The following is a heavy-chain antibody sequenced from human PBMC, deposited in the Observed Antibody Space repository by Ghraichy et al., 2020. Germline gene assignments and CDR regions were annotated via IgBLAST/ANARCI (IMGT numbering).Heavy chain of an antibody. CDR1: GGSFSGYY. J-gene: IGHJ5*02. D-gene: IGHD2-2*01. V-gene: IGHV4-34*01. CDR2: INHSGST. Sequence: ETLSLTCAVYGGSFSGYYWSWIRQPPGKGLEWIGEINHSGSTNYNPSLKSRVTISVDTSKNQFSLKLSSVTAADTAVYYCARGDYCSSTSCYGFDPWGQGTLVTVSS. CDR3: ARGDYCSSTSCYGFDP.